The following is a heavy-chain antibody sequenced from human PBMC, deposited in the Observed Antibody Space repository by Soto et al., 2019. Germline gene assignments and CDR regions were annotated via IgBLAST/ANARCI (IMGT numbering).Heavy chain of an antibody. CDR3: AKDNPAVDY. CDR2: ISYDGSDK. CDR1: GFTFSSYG. J-gene: IGHJ4*02. Sequence: QVQLVESGGGVVQPGRSLRLSCAASGFTFSSYGMHWVRQGPGKGLEWVAMISYDGSDKYYADSVKGRFTISRDNSKNTLFLQMNALSGEDTALYYCAKDNPAVDYCGQGALVTVSS. V-gene: IGHV3-30*18.